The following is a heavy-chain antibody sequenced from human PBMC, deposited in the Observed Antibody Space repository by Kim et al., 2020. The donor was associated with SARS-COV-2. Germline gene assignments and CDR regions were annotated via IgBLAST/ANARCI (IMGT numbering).Heavy chain of an antibody. V-gene: IGHV3-9*01. CDR1: GFTFRDYA. J-gene: IGHJ5*02. CDR3: ARPGYGGGYNYCFDP. D-gene: IGHD3-10*01. CDR2: IRWGGGGI. Sequence: GGSLRLSCAASGFTFRDYAMHCVRQAPGQGLEWVAGIRWGGGGIEYADSVKGRFIISRDNVKNSLYLQMNNLRPEDTALYYCARPGYGGGYNYCFDPWG.